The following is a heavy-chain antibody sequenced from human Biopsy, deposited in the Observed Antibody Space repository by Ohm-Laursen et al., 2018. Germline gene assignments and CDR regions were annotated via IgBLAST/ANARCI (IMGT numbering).Heavy chain of an antibody. CDR2: INSSGGST. D-gene: IGHD7-27*01. CDR3: AKDLRNNNWGVEN. V-gene: IGHV3-23*01. J-gene: IGHJ4*02. CDR1: GFTFSSYA. Sequence: LTLTCAASGFTFSSYAMSWVRQAPGKGLEWVSVINSSGGSTSYADSVKGRFTISRDNSKNTLYLQMNNLRAEDTAVFYCAKDLRNNNWGVENWGQGTLVTVSS.